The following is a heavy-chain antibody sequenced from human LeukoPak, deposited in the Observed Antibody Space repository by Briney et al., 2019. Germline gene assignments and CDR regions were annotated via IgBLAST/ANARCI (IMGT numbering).Heavy chain of an antibody. Sequence: ASVKVSCKASGGTFSSYAISWVRQAPGQGLEWTGGIIPIFGTANYAQKFQGRVTITADESTSTAYIELSSLRSEDTAVYYCASSNSSSWYGGDWGQGTLVTVSS. CDR3: ASSNSSSWYGGD. CDR2: IIPIFGTA. CDR1: GGTFSSYA. J-gene: IGHJ4*02. V-gene: IGHV1-69*13. D-gene: IGHD6-13*01.